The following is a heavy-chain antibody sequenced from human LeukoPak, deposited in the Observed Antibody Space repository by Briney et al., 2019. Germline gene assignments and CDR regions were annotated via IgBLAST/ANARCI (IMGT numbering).Heavy chain of an antibody. CDR2: ISSSSSTI. J-gene: IGHJ4*02. D-gene: IGHD2-2*01. CDR3: ARVAPFVVVPAALDY. CDR1: GFTFSSYS. Sequence: GGSLRLSCAASGFTFSSYSMNWVRQAPGKGLEWVSYISSSSSTIYYADSVKGRFTISRDNAKNSLYLQMNSLRAEDTAVYYWARVAPFVVVPAALDYWGQGTLVTVSS. V-gene: IGHV3-48*01.